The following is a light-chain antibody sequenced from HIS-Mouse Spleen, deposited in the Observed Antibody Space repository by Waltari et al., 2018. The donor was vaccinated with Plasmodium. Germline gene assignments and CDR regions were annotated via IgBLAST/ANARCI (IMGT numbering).Light chain of an antibody. V-gene: IGLV3-19*01. J-gene: IGLJ3*02. Sequence: SSELTQDPAVSVALGQTVRITCQGDSLRSYDASWYQQKPGQAPVLVIYGKNNRSSGIPDRFSGSSSGNTASLTITGAQAEDEADYYCNSRDSSGNHLVFGGGTKLTVL. CDR3: NSRDSSGNHLV. CDR1: SLRSYD. CDR2: GKN.